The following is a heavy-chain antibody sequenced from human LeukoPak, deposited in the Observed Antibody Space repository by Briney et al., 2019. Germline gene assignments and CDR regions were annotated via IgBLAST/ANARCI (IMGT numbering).Heavy chain of an antibody. D-gene: IGHD2-21*01. V-gene: IGHV3-15*01. CDR2: IKSKTDGGTT. CDR1: GFTFSNAW. CDR3: TTDCGGDCYTYYYYYYYMDV. Sequence: SGGSLRLSCAASGFTFSNAWMSWVRQAPGKGREWVGRIKSKTDGGTTDYVAPVKGRFTISRDDSKNTLYLQMNSLKTEDTAVYYCTTDCGGDCYTYYYYYYYMDVWGKGTTVTVSS. J-gene: IGHJ6*03.